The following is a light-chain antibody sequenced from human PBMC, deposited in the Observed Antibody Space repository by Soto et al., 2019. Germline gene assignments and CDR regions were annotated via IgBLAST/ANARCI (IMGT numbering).Light chain of an antibody. Sequence: QSALTQPPSVSGSPGQSVTISCTGTSSDVGSYNRVSWYQQPPGTAPKLMIYEVSNRPSGVPDRFSGSKSGNTASLTISGLQAEYEANYYCSSYTSSSTFYVFGTGTKVTVL. CDR1: SSDVGSYNR. CDR2: EVS. J-gene: IGLJ1*01. V-gene: IGLV2-18*02. CDR3: SSYTSSSTFYV.